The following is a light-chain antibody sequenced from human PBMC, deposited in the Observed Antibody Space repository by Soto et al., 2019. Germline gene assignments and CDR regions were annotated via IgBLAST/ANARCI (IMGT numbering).Light chain of an antibody. V-gene: IGLV1-40*01. CDR2: GNT. CDR1: SSNIGAGYD. Sequence: QSVLTQPPSVSGAPGQRVTISCTGSSSNIGAGYDVHWYQQLPGTAPKLLIYGNTNRPSGVPDRFSGSKSGTSASLAITGLQAEDEADYYCQSYDSSLSGSNVFGTRTNSPS. CDR3: QSYDSSLSGSNV. J-gene: IGLJ1*01.